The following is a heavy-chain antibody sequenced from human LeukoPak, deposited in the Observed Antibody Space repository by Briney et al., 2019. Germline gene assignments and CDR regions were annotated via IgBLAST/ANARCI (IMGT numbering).Heavy chain of an antibody. CDR2: INHSGST. D-gene: IGHD3-10*01. CDR3: ARDRRDYYYGSGSYYTPFDP. CDR1: GGSFSGYY. Sequence: SETLSLTCAVYGGSFSGYYWSWIRQPPGKGLEWIGEINHSGSTNYNPSLKSRVTISVDTSKNQFSLKPSSVTAADTAVYYCARDRRDYYYGSGSYYTPFDPWGQGTLVTVSS. J-gene: IGHJ5*02. V-gene: IGHV4-34*01.